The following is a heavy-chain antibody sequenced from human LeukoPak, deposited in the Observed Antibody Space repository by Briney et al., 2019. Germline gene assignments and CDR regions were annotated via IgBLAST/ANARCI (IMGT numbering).Heavy chain of an antibody. CDR3: ARGQVTRAYFDY. CDR1: GGSISSGGYS. CDR2: IYHSGST. V-gene: IGHV4-30-2*01. Sequence: PSETLSLTCAVSGGSISSGGYSWSWIRQPPGKGLEWIGYIYHSGSTYYNPSLKSRVTISVDRSKNQFSLKLSSVTAADTAVYYCARGQVTRAYFDYWGQGTLVTVSS. J-gene: IGHJ4*02. D-gene: IGHD4-11*01.